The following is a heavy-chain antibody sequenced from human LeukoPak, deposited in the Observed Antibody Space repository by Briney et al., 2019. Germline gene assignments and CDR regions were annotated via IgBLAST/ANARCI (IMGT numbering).Heavy chain of an antibody. CDR3: ARVTEVRGVISYYYYYMDV. D-gene: IGHD3-10*01. V-gene: IGHV4-4*02. J-gene: IGHJ6*03. CDR2: IYYSGNT. Sequence: SETLSLTCTVSGVSISSSNWWTWVRQPPGKGLEWIGEIYYSGNTNYNPSLKSRVTISMDKSKNHFSLNLTSVTAADTAVYYCARVTEVRGVISYYYYYMDVWGKGTTVTISS. CDR1: GVSISSSNW.